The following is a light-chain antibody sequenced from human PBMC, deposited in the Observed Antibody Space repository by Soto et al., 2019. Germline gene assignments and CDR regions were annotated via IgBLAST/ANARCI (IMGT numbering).Light chain of an antibody. CDR2: EVS. CDR1: SSDVGSYNL. J-gene: IGLJ1*01. Sequence: QSVLTQPASVSGSPGQSITISCTGTSSDVGSYNLVSWYQQHPGKAPKLMIYEVSKRPSGVSNRFSGSKSGNTASLTMSGLQAEDEADYYCCSYAGSSTFFGTGTKVTVL. CDR3: CSYAGSSTF. V-gene: IGLV2-23*02.